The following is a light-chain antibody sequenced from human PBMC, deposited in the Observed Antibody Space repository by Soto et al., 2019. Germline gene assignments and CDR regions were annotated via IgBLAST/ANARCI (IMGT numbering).Light chain of an antibody. V-gene: IGKV3-20*01. CDR3: QQYGSSFYVT. Sequence: DIVLTQSPGTLSLSPGERATLSCRASQSVSSSYLAWYQQKPGQAPRLVIYGASSRATGIPDRFSASGSGTDFTLTISRLEPEDFAVYYCQQYGSSFYVTLGQGTKVDIK. CDR1: QSVSSSY. CDR2: GAS. J-gene: IGKJ1*01.